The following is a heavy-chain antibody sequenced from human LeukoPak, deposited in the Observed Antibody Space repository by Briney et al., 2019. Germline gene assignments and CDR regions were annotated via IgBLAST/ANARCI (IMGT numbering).Heavy chain of an antibody. CDR2: ISSSGSTI. D-gene: IGHD3-10*01. J-gene: IGHJ6*02. CDR3: ARDPSPVYYASGSSKYYYYGMDV. CDR1: GFTFSSYE. V-gene: IGHV3-48*03. Sequence: GGSLRLSCAASGFTFSSYEMNWVRQAPGKWLEWVSYISSSGSTIYYADSVKGRFTISRDNAKSTLYLQMNSLRAEDTAVYYCARDPSPVYYASGSSKYYYYGMDVWGPGTTVTVSS.